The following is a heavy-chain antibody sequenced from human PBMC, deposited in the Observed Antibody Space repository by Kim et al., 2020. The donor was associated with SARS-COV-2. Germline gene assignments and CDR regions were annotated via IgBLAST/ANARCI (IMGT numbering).Heavy chain of an antibody. V-gene: IGHV4-39*01. D-gene: IGHD3-10*01. Sequence: HKSRVTISVETSKNQFSLKLSSVTAADTAVYYCARHFHWSGEAYGQGVDYWGQGTLVTVSS. J-gene: IGHJ4*02. CDR3: ARHFHWSGEAYGQGVDY.